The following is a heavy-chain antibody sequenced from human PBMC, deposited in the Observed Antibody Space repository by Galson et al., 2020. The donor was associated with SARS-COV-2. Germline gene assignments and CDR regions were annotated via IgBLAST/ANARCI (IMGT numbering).Heavy chain of an antibody. CDR3: ARGITMLGVVITTDFVC. CDR1: GGSISSSSYY. J-gene: IGHJ4*02. Sequence: SETLSLTCTVSGGSISSSSYYWGWIRQPPGKGLEWIGSIYYSGSTYYNPSLKSRVTISVDTSKNQFSLKLSSVTAADTAVYYCARGITMLGVVITTDFVCWGEGALPTVRS. D-gene: IGHD3-22*01. CDR2: IYYSGST. V-gene: IGHV4-39*07.